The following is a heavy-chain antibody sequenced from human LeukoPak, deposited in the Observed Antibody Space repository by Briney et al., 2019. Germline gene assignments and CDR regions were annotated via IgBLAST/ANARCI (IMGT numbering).Heavy chain of an antibody. D-gene: IGHD3-22*01. CDR3: ATGVGARKYYYDSSGYYGY. CDR1: GYTLTELS. CDR2: FDPEDGET. Sequence: ASVKVSRKVSGYTLTELSMHWVRQAPGKGLEWMGGFDPEDGETIYAQKFQGRVTMTEDTSTDTAYMELSSLRSEDTAVYYCATGVGARKYYYDSSGYYGYWGQGPLVTVSS. J-gene: IGHJ4*02. V-gene: IGHV1-24*01.